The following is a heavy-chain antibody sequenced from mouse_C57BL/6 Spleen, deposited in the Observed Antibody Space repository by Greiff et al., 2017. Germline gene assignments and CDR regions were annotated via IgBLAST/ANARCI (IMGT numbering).Heavy chain of an antibody. Sequence: QVQLQQSGAELVKPGASVKISCKASGYAFSSYWMNWVKQRPGKGLEWIGQIYPGDGDTNYNGKFKGKATLTADKSSSTAYMQRSSLTSEDSAVYFCAREMDYGSSNYYAMDYWGQGTSVTVSS. CDR3: AREMDYGSSNYYAMDY. CDR2: IYPGDGDT. D-gene: IGHD1-1*01. V-gene: IGHV1-80*01. CDR1: GYAFSSYW. J-gene: IGHJ4*01.